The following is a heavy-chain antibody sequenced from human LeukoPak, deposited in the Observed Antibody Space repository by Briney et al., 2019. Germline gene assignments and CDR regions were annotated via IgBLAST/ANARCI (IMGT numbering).Heavy chain of an antibody. V-gene: IGHV3-23*01. Sequence: PGGSLRLSCEASGFTFGNYAMNWVRQAPGKGLEWVSTISGTGGSTYYADSAKGRFTISRDNSKDTLFLQLNSLTAADTAMYFCAKASVAIPQYCNSWGQGTLVTVSS. D-gene: IGHD2-2*02. J-gene: IGHJ5*02. CDR1: GFTFGNYA. CDR3: AKASVAIPQYCNS. CDR2: ISGTGGST.